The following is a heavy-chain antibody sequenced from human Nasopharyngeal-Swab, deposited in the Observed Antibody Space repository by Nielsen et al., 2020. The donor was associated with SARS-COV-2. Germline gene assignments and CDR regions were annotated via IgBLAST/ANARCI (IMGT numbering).Heavy chain of an antibody. Sequence: GESLKTSCAASGFTFSSYSINWVRQAPGKGLEWVSSISSTGSYIYYAHSVKGRFTISRDNAKNSLYLQMNGLRAEDTAVYYCARGSDTALYYFDSWGQGTLVTVSS. J-gene: IGHJ4*02. V-gene: IGHV3-21*01. CDR1: GFTFSSYS. D-gene: IGHD5-18*01. CDR2: ISSTGSYI. CDR3: ARGSDTALYYFDS.